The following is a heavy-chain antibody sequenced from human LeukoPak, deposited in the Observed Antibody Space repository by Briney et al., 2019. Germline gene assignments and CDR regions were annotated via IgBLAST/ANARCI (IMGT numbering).Heavy chain of an antibody. CDR2: IKQDGSEK. V-gene: IGHV3-7*01. CDR1: GFTFSSYW. CDR3: ASFVWGCGGDCYPRDDAFDI. J-gene: IGHJ3*02. D-gene: IGHD2-21*02. Sequence: GGSLRLSCAASGFTFSSYWMSWVRQAPGKGLEWVANIKQDGSEKYYVDSVKGRFTISRDNAKNSLYLQMNSLRAEDTAVYYCASFVWGCGGDCYPRDDAFDIWGQGIMVTVSS.